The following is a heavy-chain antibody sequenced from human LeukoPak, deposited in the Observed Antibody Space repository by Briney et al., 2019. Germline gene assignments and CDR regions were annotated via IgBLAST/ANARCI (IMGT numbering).Heavy chain of an antibody. CDR3: TRDIGDFVSDF. CDR1: DESFSGYY. CDR2: IDHSGST. Sequence: SETLSLTCAVYDESFSGYYCSWIRQPPRKGLEWIGEIDHSGSTNYNPSLQSRVTISADTSKNQFALDLRSVTAADTAVYYCTRDIGDFVSDFWGQGTLVTVSS. J-gene: IGHJ4*02. V-gene: IGHV4-34*01. D-gene: IGHD2-21*02.